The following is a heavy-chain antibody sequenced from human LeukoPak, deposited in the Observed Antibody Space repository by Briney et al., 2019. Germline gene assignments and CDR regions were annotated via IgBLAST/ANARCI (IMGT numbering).Heavy chain of an antibody. J-gene: IGHJ5*02. Sequence: GGSLRLSCAASGFTFSSYAMSWVRQAPGKGLEWVSAISGSGGSTYYADSVKGRFTISRDNSKNTLYLQMNSLRAEDTAVYYCAKAPSSSTSWKWFDPWGQGTLVTVSS. CDR2: ISGSGGST. V-gene: IGHV3-23*01. CDR1: GFTFSSYA. CDR3: AKAPSSSTSWKWFDP. D-gene: IGHD2-2*01.